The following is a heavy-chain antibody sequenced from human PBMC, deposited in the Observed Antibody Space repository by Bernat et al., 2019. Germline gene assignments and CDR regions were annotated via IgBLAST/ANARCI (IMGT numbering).Heavy chain of an antibody. D-gene: IGHD2/OR15-2a*01. Sequence: QVQLVESGGGVVQPGRSLRLSCAASGFTFSSYAMHWVRQAPGKGLEWVAVISYDGSNKYYADSVTGRFTISRDNSKNTLYLQMNTLRAEDTAVYYCAKVLLREVPYYYYYAMDVWGQGTTVTVSS. CDR2: ISYDGSNK. V-gene: IGHV3-30-3*01. CDR1: GFTFSSYA. CDR3: AKVLLREVPYYYYYAMDV. J-gene: IGHJ6*02.